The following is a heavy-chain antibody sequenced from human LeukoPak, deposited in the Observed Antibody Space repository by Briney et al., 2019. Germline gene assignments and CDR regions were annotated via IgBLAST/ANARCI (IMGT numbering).Heavy chain of an antibody. CDR3: ARDRYGGIIDS. CDR2: IYPSVST. D-gene: IGHD1-1*01. J-gene: IGHJ4*02. CDR1: GGSINTYF. Sequence: SETLSLTCTVSGGSINTYFWTWIRQPAGKGLQWIGRIYPSVSTNYSPSLKSRLTMSVDTSNNQFSLKLSSVTAADTAVYYCARDRYGGIIDSWGQGTLVSVSS. V-gene: IGHV4-4*07.